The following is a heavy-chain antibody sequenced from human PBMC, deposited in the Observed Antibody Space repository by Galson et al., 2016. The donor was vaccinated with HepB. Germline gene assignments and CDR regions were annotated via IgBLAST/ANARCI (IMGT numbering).Heavy chain of an antibody. CDR2: IYPGDSDI. CDR3: ARPGYLPEMATMCY. V-gene: IGHV5-51*01. J-gene: IGHJ4*02. Sequence: QSGAEVKKPGESLKISCKALGYSFTSDWIGWVRQMPGKGLEWMGIIYPGDSDIRYSPSFQGHVTISVDKSISTAYLEWSSLKASDTAMYYCARPGYLPEMATMCYWGQGTLVAVS. D-gene: IGHD5-24*01. CDR1: GYSFTSDW.